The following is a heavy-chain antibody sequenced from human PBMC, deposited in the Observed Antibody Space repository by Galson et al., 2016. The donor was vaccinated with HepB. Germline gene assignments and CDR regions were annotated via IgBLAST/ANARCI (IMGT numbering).Heavy chain of an antibody. J-gene: IGHJ4*01. CDR2: IYSGGTT. V-gene: IGHV3-53*01. CDR1: GFTVSSDY. D-gene: IGHD3-16*01. Sequence: SLRLSCAASGFTVSSDYMSWVRQAPGKGLEWVSIIYSGGTTYYADSVKGRFTTPRDNSKHTLYLQMNSLSAEDTAVYYCARVPNASGRSLGYWGHGTLVTVSS. CDR3: ARVPNASGRSLGY.